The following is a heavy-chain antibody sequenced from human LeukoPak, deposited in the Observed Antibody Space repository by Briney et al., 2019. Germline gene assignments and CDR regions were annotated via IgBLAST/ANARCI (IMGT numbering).Heavy chain of an antibody. J-gene: IGHJ5*02. Sequence: SETLSLTCAVYGGSFSAYYWSWIRQPPGKGLEWIGEINHSGDTNYNPSLKSRVTISVDTSKNQFSLKLSSVTAADTAVYYCARGSPGPWSQGTLVTVSS. V-gene: IGHV4-34*01. CDR1: GGSFSAYY. CDR3: ARGSPGP. CDR2: INHSGDT.